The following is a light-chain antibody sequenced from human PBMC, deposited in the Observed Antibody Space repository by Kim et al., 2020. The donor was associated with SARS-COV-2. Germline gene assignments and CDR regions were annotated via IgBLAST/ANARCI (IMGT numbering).Light chain of an antibody. CDR2: QDD. J-gene: IGLJ1*01. Sequence: VPPGQTASVTCKGEELGDKRACWYRQKPGQSPVLIIYQDDKRPSGIPERFSASNSGSTATLTISGTQTMDDADYYCQAWDNGTAVFGTGTKVTVL. V-gene: IGLV3-1*01. CDR3: QAWDNGTAV. CDR1: ELGDKR.